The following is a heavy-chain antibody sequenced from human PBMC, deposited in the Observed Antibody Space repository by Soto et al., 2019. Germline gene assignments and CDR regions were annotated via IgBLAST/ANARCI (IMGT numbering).Heavy chain of an antibody. CDR3: AKDKPGTTSFDY. V-gene: IGHV3-23*01. CDR2: ISDRGAAT. Sequence: GGSLRLSCAASGFTISSNAMNWVRQAPGKGLEWVSAISDRGAATHYADSVKGRFTISRDTSKNTLYLQLNTLRADDTAVYYCAKDKPGTTSFDYWGQGTLVTVSS. J-gene: IGHJ4*02. CDR1: GFTISSNA. D-gene: IGHD1-1*01.